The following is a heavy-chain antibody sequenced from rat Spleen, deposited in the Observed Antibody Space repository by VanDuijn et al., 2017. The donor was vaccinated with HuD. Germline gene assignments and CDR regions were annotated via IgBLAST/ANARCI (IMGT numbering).Heavy chain of an antibody. CDR1: GFTFSSYW. J-gene: IGHJ3*01. Sequence: EVQLVESGGGLVQPGRSLKLSCVASGFTFSSYWMYWIRQAPGKGLEWVASISPTGGSTYYRDSVKGRFTISRDNAKSTLYLQMDSLRSEDTATYYCARHTGYNLFAYWGQGTLVTVSS. CDR3: ARHTGYNLFAY. CDR2: ISPTGGST. D-gene: IGHD1-4*01. V-gene: IGHV5-19*01.